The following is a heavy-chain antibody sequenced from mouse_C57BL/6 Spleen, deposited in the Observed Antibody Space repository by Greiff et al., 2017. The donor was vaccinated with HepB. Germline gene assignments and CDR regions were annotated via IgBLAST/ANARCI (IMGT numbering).Heavy chain of an antibody. D-gene: IGHD1-1*01. CDR1: GYTFTEYT. CDR2: FYPGSGSI. CDR3: ARHEEPGLHYYGSSYPRV. Sequence: QVQLQQSGAELVKPGASVKLSCKASGYTFTEYTIHWVKQRSGQGLEWIGWFYPGSGSIKYNEKFKDKATLTADKSSSTVYMELSRLTSEDSAVYFCARHEEPGLHYYGSSYPRVWGTGTTVTVSS. J-gene: IGHJ1*03. V-gene: IGHV1-62-2*01.